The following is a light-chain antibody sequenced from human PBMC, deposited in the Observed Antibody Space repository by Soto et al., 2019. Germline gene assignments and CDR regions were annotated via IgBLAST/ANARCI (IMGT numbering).Light chain of an antibody. CDR2: GAS. V-gene: IGKV3-20*01. J-gene: IGKJ1*01. CDR3: LQHNSYPQT. CDR1: QSVGKNY. Sequence: IVLTQSPGTLSLSPGEGATLSCRASQSVGKNYLAWYQHKSGQAPRLLIHGASNRATGIPERFSGSGSGTDFTLTISRLEPEDFATYYCLQHNSYPQTFGQGTKVEIK.